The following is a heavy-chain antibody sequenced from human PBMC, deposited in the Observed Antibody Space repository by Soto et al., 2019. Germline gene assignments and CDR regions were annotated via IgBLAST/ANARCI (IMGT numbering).Heavy chain of an antibody. J-gene: IGHJ6*02. V-gene: IGHV4-31*03. CDR1: GGSIGSGGYY. CDR3: ARXEILAAGNYYYYYGMDV. Sequence: SETLSLTSPVSGGSIGSGGYYWTWIRPHPGKGLEWIGYIYYSGSPYYNPSLKSRVTISVDTSKNQFSLKLSSVTAADTAVYYCARXEILAAGNYYYYYGMDVWGQGTTVTVSS. D-gene: IGHD6-13*01. CDR2: IYYSGSP.